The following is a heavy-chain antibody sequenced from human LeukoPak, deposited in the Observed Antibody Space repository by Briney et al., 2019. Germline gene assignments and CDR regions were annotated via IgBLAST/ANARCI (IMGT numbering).Heavy chain of an antibody. D-gene: IGHD5-12*01. CDR1: GFTFSSYA. Sequence: GGSLGLSCAASGFTFSSYAMLWVRQAPGKGLEWVAVISYDGSNKYYADSVKGRFTISRDNSKNTLYLQMNSLRAEDTAVYYCARDQEIVATTGVFDYWGQGTLVTVSS. CDR2: ISYDGSNK. J-gene: IGHJ4*02. V-gene: IGHV3-30*04. CDR3: ARDQEIVATTGVFDY.